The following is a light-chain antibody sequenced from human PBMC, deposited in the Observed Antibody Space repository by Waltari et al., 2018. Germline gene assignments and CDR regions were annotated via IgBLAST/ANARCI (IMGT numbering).Light chain of an antibody. CDR2: DAS. J-gene: IGKJ4*01. V-gene: IGKV3-11*01. Sequence: EVVLTQSPATLSWSPGERATLSCRASHSVSNLLAWYQQKPGQAPRLLIYDASNTATGIPARFSGSGSGTDFTLTISSLEPEDFAVYYCQQRRTWPLTFGGGTTVEIK. CDR3: QQRRTWPLT. CDR1: HSVSNL.